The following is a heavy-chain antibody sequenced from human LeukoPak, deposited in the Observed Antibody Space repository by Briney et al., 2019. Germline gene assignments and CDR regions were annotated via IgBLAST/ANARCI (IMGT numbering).Heavy chain of an antibody. J-gene: IGHJ4*02. Sequence: SETLSLTCTVSGGSISSGSYYWSWIRQPAGKGLEWIGRIYTSGSTNYNPSLKSRVTISVDTSTNQFSLKLSSVTAADTAVYYCARNYGSGVNVDYWGQGTLVTVSS. CDR3: ARNYGSGVNVDY. CDR2: IYTSGST. V-gene: IGHV4-61*02. D-gene: IGHD3-10*01. CDR1: GGSISSGSYY.